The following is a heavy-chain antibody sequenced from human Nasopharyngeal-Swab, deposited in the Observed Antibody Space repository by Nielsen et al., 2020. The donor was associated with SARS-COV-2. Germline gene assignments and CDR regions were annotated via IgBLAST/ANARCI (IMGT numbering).Heavy chain of an antibody. D-gene: IGHD4-11*01. Sequence: GESLKISCAASGFTVSSNYMSWVRQAPGKGLEWVSVIYSGGSTYYADSVKGRFTISRDNSKNTPYLQMNSLRAEDTAVYYCARTTTTVYYYGMDVWGQGTTVTVSS. J-gene: IGHJ6*02. CDR1: GFTVSSNY. CDR3: ARTTTTVYYYGMDV. V-gene: IGHV3-53*01. CDR2: IYSGGST.